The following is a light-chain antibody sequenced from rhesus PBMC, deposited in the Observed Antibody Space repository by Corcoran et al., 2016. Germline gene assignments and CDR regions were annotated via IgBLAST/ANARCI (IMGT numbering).Light chain of an antibody. CDR1: QSLLYTSNNKNY. V-gene: IGKV4-1*01. J-gene: IGKJ2*01. Sequence: DIVMTQSPDSLAVSLGERVIINCKSSQSLLYTSNNKNYLAWYKQKPGKAPKLLIYWASTRESGVPNRVRGSGSGTDFTLTISGLQAEDVAVYYCQQYYSPPYTFGQGAKVEI. CDR3: QQYYSPPYT. CDR2: WAS.